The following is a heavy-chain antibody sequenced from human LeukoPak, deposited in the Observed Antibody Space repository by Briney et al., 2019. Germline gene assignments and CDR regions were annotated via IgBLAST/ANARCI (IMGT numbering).Heavy chain of an antibody. CDR3: ATGVRYGGNSGYFDL. D-gene: IGHD4-23*01. CDR2: ISGSGGST. CDR1: GFTFSSYA. V-gene: IGHV3-23*01. J-gene: IGHJ2*01. Sequence: GGSLRLSCAASGFTFSSYAMSWVRQAPGKGLEWVSTISGSGGSTYYADSVKGRFTISRDNSKNTLYLQMNSLRAEDTAVFYCATGVRYGGNSGYFDLWGRGTLVTVSS.